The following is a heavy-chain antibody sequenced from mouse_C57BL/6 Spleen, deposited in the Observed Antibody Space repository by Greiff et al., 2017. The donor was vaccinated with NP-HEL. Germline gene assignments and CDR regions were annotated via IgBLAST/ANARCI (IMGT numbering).Heavy chain of an antibody. Sequence: QVQLQQSGPELVKPGASVKISCKASGYAFSSSWMNWVKQRPGKGLEWIGRIYPGDGDTNYNGKFKGKATLTADKSSSTAYMQLSSLTSEDSAVYFCARSYYGNLDYWGQGTTLTVSS. D-gene: IGHD2-1*01. CDR1: GYAFSSSW. V-gene: IGHV1-82*01. CDR2: IYPGDGDT. CDR3: ARSYYGNLDY. J-gene: IGHJ2*01.